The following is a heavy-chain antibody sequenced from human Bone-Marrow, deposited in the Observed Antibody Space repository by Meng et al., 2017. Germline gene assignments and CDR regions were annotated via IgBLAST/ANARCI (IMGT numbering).Heavy chain of an antibody. CDR3: ARASYSSSWYFFWGVGPYGMDV. V-gene: IGHV3-48*03. CDR2: ISSSGSTI. CDR1: GFTFSSYE. Sequence: GESLKISCAASGFTFSSYEMNWVRQAPGKGLEWVAYISSSGSTIYYADSVKGRFTISRDNAKNSLYLQMKSLRAEDTAVYYCARASYSSSWYFFWGVGPYGMDVWGQGTTVTVSS. J-gene: IGHJ6*02. D-gene: IGHD6-13*01.